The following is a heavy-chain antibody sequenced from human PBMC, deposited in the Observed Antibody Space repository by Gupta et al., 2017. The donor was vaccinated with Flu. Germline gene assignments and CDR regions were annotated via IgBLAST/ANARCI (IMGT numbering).Heavy chain of an antibody. CDR3: ARAPRFGSASSCYPWFDP. CDR2: IKEDGSEK. J-gene: IGHJ5*02. Sequence: SWVRQVPGKGLEWVANIKEDGSEKYYVDSVKGRFTISRDNDKNALYRQMNSLRAEDTAVYYCARAPRFGSASSCYPWFDPWGQGALVTVSS. V-gene: IGHV3-7*01. D-gene: IGHD2-2*01.